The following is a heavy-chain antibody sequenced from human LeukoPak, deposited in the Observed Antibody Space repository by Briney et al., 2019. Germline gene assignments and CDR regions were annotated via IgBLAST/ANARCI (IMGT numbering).Heavy chain of an antibody. V-gene: IGHV1-24*01. CDR2: FDPEDGET. CDR1: RYTLTELS. J-gene: IGHJ6*02. CDR3: ATQGAYCSSTSCYYYYYGMDV. Sequence: ASVKVSCKVSRYTLTELSMHWVRQAPGKGLEWMGGFDPEDGETIYAQKFQGRVTMTEDTSTDTAYMELSSLRSEDTAVYYCATQGAYCSSTSCYYYYYGMDVWGQGTTVTVSS. D-gene: IGHD2-2*01.